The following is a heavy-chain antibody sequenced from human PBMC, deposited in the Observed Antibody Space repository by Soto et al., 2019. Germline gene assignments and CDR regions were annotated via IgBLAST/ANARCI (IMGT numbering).Heavy chain of an antibody. V-gene: IGHV1-69*06. CDR2: IIPIFGTA. J-gene: IGHJ6*04. CDR1: GGTFSSYA. Sequence: QVQLVQSGAEVKKPGSSVKVSCKASGGTFSSYAISWLRQAPGQGLEGLVGIIPIFGTANYAQKFQGRVTITADKSTSTADMELSSLRSEDTAVYYCARVSGDYGYYYYGMDVWGKGTTVTVSS. CDR3: ARVSGDYGYYYYGMDV. D-gene: IGHD4-17*01.